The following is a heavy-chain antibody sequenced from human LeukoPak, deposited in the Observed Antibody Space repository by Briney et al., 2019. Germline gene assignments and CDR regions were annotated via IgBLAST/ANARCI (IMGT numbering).Heavy chain of an antibody. CDR3: ARLRYSGYDRRFDY. D-gene: IGHD5-12*01. V-gene: IGHV4-39*07. J-gene: IGHJ4*02. Sequence: SETLSLTCTVPGGSISSSSYYWGWTRQPPGKGLEWIGSIYYSGSTYYNPSLKSRVTISVDTSKNQFSLKLSSVTAADTAVYYCARLRYSGYDRRFDYWGQGTLVTVSS. CDR2: IYYSGST. CDR1: GGSISSSSYY.